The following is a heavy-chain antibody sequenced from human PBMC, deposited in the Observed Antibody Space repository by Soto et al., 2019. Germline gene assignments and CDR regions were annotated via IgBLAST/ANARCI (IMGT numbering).Heavy chain of an antibody. V-gene: IGHV3-30-3*01. D-gene: IGHD3-9*01. CDR1: GFLFNTYA. Sequence: GGSLRLSCAASGFLFNTYAMHWVRQSPGKGLEWVAFISYDGSSTYYADSVKGRFTISRDNSKNTLYLQMNSLRTEDTAVYYCARPASGYDILTGRYFYYHHTMDVWGQGTPITLSS. CDR2: ISYDGSST. J-gene: IGHJ6*02. CDR3: ARPASGYDILTGRYFYYHHTMDV.